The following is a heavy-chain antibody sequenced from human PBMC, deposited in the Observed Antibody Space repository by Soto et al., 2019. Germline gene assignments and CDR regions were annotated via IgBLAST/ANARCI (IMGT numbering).Heavy chain of an antibody. D-gene: IGHD3-10*01. CDR1: GGSISNSSFY. V-gene: IGHV4-39*01. J-gene: IGHJ6*03. CDR3: ARLGGSGNNYNYMDV. CDR2: IYYSGSD. Sequence: QLQLQESGPGLVRPSETLSLTCTASGGSISNSSFYGGWIRQPPGKGLEWIASIYYSGSDYSNPSLQSRLTISVNRSKNQFSLKLTTVTAADTAVYFCARLGGSGNNYNYMDVWGNGTSVTVSS.